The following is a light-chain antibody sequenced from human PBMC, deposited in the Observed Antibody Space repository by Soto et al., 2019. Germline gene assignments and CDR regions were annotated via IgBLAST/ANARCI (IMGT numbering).Light chain of an antibody. V-gene: IGKV3-11*01. Sequence: EIVLTQSPATLALSPGKRATLSCRASQSVSTYLAWYQQKAGQAPKLLISDASNRATGIPARFSGSGSGTDFTLTISSLQPEDFAVYYCQQSHDWLTFGGGTKVEIK. J-gene: IGKJ4*01. CDR1: QSVSTY. CDR2: DAS. CDR3: QQSHDWLT.